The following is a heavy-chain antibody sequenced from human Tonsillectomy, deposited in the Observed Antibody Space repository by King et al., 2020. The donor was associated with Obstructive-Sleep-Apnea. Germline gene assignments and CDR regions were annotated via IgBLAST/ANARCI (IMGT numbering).Heavy chain of an antibody. CDR3: ARESSSLVDS. CDR2: IWDDGSNK. J-gene: IGHJ4*02. CDR1: GFTFSSYG. Sequence: VQLVESGGGVVQPGRSLRVSCAASGFTFSSYGMHWVRQAPGKGLEWVAVIWDDGSNKYYADSVKGRFTISRDNSRNTLYLQMNSLRAEDTAVYYCARESSSLVDSWGQGTLVPVSS. V-gene: IGHV3-33*01. D-gene: IGHD6-13*01.